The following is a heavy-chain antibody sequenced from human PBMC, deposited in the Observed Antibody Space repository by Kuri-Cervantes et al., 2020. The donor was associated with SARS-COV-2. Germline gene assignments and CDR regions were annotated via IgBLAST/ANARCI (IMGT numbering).Heavy chain of an antibody. D-gene: IGHD2-2*01. CDR3: VRGGSTMGTKYQLLPNYNWFDP. V-gene: IGHV1-8*02. CDR1: GYTFTGYY. Sequence: ASVKVSCKASGYTFTGYYMHWVRQAPGQGLEWMGWMNPNSGNTGYAQKFQGRVTMTRNASISTAYMELNSLRAEDMTVYYCVRGGSTMGTKYQLLPNYNWFDPWGQGTLVTVSS. J-gene: IGHJ5*02. CDR2: MNPNSGNT.